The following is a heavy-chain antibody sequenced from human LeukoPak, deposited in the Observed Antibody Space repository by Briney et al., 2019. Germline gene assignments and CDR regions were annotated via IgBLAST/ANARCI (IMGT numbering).Heavy chain of an antibody. CDR1: GGSFSGYY. CDR2: INHSGST. CDR3: ARSHHIVVVPAAIGY. D-gene: IGHD2-2*01. J-gene: IGHJ4*02. V-gene: IGHV4-34*01. Sequence: SETLSLTCAVYGGSFSGYYWSWIRQPPGKGLEWIGEINHSGSTNYNPSLKSRVTISVDTSKNQFSLKLSSVTAADTAVYYCARSHHIVVVPAAIGYWGQGTLVTVSS.